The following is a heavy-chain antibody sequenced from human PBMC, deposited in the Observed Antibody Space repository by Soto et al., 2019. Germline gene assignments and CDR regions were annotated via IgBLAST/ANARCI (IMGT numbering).Heavy chain of an antibody. CDR3: AKDEYCSSTSCFYYYYYGMDV. D-gene: IGHD2-2*01. J-gene: IGHJ6*02. Sequence: RLSCAASGFTFSSYGMHWVRQAPGKGLEWVAVISYDGSNKYYADSVKGRFTISRDNSKNTLYLQMNSLRAEDTAVYYCAKDEYCSSTSCFYYYYYGMDVWGQGTTVTVSS. V-gene: IGHV3-30*18. CDR1: GFTFSSYG. CDR2: ISYDGSNK.